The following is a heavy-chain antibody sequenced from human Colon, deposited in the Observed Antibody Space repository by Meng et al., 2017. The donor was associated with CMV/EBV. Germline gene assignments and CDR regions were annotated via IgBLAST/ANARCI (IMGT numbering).Heavy chain of an antibody. CDR3: VRGSGWYSS. Sequence: GGSLRLSCAASGFTFSSYNMNWVRQSPGKGLEWVATISSGGSYIFYADSVEGRVTISRDNDNESLFLRINSLRVEDTAVYYCVRGSGWYSSWGQGTLVTVSS. D-gene: IGHD6-19*01. J-gene: IGHJ5*02. V-gene: IGHV3-21*01. CDR1: GFTFSSYN. CDR2: ISSGGSYI.